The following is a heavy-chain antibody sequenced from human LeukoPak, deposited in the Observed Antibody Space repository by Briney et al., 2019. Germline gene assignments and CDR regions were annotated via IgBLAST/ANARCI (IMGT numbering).Heavy chain of an antibody. CDR3: ARGTIAAAGYYYFDY. V-gene: IGHV3-7*04. CDR1: GFTLSSYW. CDR2: IKQDGSEK. Sequence: PGGSLRLSCAASGFTLSSYWMSWVPQAPGKGLEWVANIKQDGSEKYYVDSVKGRFTISRDNAKNSLYLQMNSLRAEDTAVYYCARGTIAAAGYYYFDYWGQGTQVTVSS. D-gene: IGHD6-13*01. J-gene: IGHJ4*02.